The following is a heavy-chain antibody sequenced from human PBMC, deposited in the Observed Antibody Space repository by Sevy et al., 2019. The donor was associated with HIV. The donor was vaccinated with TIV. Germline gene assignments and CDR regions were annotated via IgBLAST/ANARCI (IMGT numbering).Heavy chain of an antibody. J-gene: IGHJ4*02. CDR3: ARDWSDLYCSGGSCYPYDD. V-gene: IGHV3-11*01. Sequence: GGSLRLSCAASGFTFSDYYMSWIRQAPGKGLEWVSYISSSGSTIYYADSVKGRFTISRDNAKNSLYLQMNSLRAEDTAVYYWARDWSDLYCSGGSCYPYDDWGQGTLVTVSS. CDR2: ISSSGSTI. D-gene: IGHD2-15*01. CDR1: GFTFSDYY.